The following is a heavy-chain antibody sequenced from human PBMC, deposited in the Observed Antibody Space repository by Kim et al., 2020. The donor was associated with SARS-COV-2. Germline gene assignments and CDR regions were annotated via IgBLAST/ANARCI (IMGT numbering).Heavy chain of an antibody. CDR3: VAYQYETTYDF. D-gene: IGHD1-1*01. CDR2: IYYTWTT. CDR1: GGSISSSRHY. Sequence: SETLSLTCTVSGGSISSSRHYWAWIRQPPGKGLEWIGSIYYTWTTDYNPSLKSRVTISPDTSKNEFSLKLNSVTAADTAVYYCVAYQYETTYDFWGQGTLVAVSS. J-gene: IGHJ4*02. V-gene: IGHV4-39*01.